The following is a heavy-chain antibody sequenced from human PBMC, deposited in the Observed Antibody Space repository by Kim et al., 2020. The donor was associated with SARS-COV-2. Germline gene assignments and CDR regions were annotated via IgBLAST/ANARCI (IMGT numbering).Heavy chain of an antibody. J-gene: IGHJ5*02. Sequence: GESLKISCKGSGYSFTSYWISWVRQMPGKGLEWMGRIDPSDSYTNYSPSFQGHATISADKSISTAYLQWSSLKASDTAMYYWARLVVVAAAIWFDTWGQGTLVTVSS. V-gene: IGHV5-10-1*01. CDR2: IDPSDSYT. CDR3: ARLVVVAAAIWFDT. CDR1: GYSFTSYW. D-gene: IGHD2-15*01.